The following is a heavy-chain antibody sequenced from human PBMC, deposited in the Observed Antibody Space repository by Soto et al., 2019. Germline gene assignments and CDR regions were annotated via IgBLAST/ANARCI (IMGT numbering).Heavy chain of an antibody. CDR2: ISSNGGST. CDR3: ARDRGRDAFDI. J-gene: IGHJ3*02. D-gene: IGHD3-16*01. V-gene: IGHV3-64*01. CDR1: GFTFSSYA. Sequence: GSLTLSCAASGFTFSSYAMHWVCQAPGKGLEYVSAISSNGGSTYYANSVKGRFTISRDNSKNTLYLQMGSLRAEDMAVYYCARDRGRDAFDIWGQGTMVTVS.